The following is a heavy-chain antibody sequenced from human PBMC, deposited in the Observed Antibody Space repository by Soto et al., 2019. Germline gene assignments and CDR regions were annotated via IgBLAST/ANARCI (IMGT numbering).Heavy chain of an antibody. CDR2: ISYDGSNK. D-gene: IGHD1-26*01. J-gene: IGHJ4*02. CDR1: GFTFSRYG. V-gene: IGHV3-30*18. Sequence: QVQLVESGGGVVQPGRSLRLSCAASGFTFSRYGMQWVRQAPGKGLEWVAVISYDGSNKYYADSVKGRLTISIDNSKNPLYLQMNSLKAEDTAVYYCAKDLSGSHSLSYWGQGTLVTVSS. CDR3: AKDLSGSHSLSY.